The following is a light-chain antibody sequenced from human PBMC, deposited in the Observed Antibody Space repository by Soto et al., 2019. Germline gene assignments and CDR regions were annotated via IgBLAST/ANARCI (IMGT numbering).Light chain of an antibody. CDR3: QQYSGSLIT. J-gene: IGKJ5*01. CDR2: GAS. CDR1: QSVTNTY. Sequence: EIVMTQSPATLSLSPGERATLSCRASQSVTNTYLAWYQQKPGQPPRLLIYGASSRAAGIPERFSGSGSGTDFTLTITRLQPEDFAVYFCQQYSGSLITFGQGTRLEIK. V-gene: IGKV3-20*01.